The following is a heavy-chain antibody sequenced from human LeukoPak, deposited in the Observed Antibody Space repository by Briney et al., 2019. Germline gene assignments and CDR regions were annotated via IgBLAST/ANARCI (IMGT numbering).Heavy chain of an antibody. CDR1: GGSVSSGSYY. V-gene: IGHV4-61*01. CDR3: ARERYYGSGSSDY. CDR2: IYYSGST. D-gene: IGHD3-10*01. J-gene: IGHJ4*02. Sequence: SETLSLTCSVSGGSVSSGSYYRSWIRQPPGKGLEWMGYIYYSGSTNYNPSFKSRVTISVDTSKNQFSLKLSSVTAADTAVYYCARERYYGSGSSDYWGQGTLVTVSS.